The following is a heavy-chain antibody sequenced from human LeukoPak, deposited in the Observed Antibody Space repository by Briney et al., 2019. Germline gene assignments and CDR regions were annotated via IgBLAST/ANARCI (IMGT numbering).Heavy chain of an antibody. J-gene: IGHJ4*02. D-gene: IGHD3-10*01. CDR3: ARDEVVYGWGGGAEYYFDY. CDR1: GGSISSGDYY. CDR2: IYYSGST. Sequence: SQTLSLTCTVSGGSISSGDYYWSWTRQPPGKGLEWIGYIYYSGSTYYNPSLKSRVTISVDTSKNQFSLKLSSVTASDPAVYYCARDEVVYGWGGGAEYYFDYWGQGTLVTVSS. V-gene: IGHV4-30-4*08.